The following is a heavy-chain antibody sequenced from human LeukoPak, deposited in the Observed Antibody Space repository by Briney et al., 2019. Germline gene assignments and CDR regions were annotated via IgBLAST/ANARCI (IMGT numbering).Heavy chain of an antibody. D-gene: IGHD2/OR15-2a*01. CDR1: GFTFSNYW. V-gene: IGHV3-7*01. CDR3: VSFYETY. Sequence: GGSLRLSCAASGFTFSNYWMDWVRQAPGKRLEWVANMNIDGSEKYYADSVKGRFSISRDNARNSVYLQMASLRVEDTAVYYCVSFYETYWGRGTLVTVSS. J-gene: IGHJ4*02. CDR2: MNIDGSEK.